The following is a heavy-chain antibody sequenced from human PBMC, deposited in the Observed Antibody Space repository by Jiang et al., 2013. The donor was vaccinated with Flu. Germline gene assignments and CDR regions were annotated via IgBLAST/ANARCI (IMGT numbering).Heavy chain of an antibody. CDR2: ISWNSSRE. J-gene: IGHJ3*02. D-gene: IGHD6-19*01. V-gene: IGHV3-9*01. CDR3: ALGDFRGGIAMAGHGGHAFDI. CDR1: GFNFGDYA. Sequence: LEQPGRSLRLSCATSGFNFGDYAIHWVRQVPGKGLEWVSGISWNSSREGYADSVKGRFTIFRNNAKNSLYLQMNSLRAEDTALYYCALGDFRGGIAMAGHGGHAFDIWGQGTLVTVSS.